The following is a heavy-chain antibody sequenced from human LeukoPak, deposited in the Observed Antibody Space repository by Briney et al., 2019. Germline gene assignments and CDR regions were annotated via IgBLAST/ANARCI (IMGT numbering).Heavy chain of an antibody. J-gene: IGHJ5*02. V-gene: IGHV3-43*01. D-gene: IGHD5-24*01. Sequence: GGSLRLSCAASGFTFDDYTMHWVRQAPGKGLEWVSLISWDGGSTYYADSVKGRFTISRDNSKNSLYLQMNSLRTEDTALYYCAKDILRRWLQSALDPWGQGTLVTVSS. CDR2: ISWDGGST. CDR3: AKDILRRWLQSALDP. CDR1: GFTFDDYT.